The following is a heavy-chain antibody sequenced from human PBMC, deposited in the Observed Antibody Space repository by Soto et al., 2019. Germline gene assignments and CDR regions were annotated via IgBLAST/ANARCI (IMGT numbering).Heavy chain of an antibody. Sequence: ASVKVSCKASGGTFSSYAVSWVRQAPGQGLEWMGGIIPIFGTANYAQKFQGRVTITADESTSTAYMELSSLRSEDTAVYYCARITGTTSSDFDSWGEGTLVTVSS. CDR3: ARITGTTSSDFDS. D-gene: IGHD1-7*01. V-gene: IGHV1-69*13. CDR2: IIPIFGTA. CDR1: GGTFSSYA. J-gene: IGHJ4*02.